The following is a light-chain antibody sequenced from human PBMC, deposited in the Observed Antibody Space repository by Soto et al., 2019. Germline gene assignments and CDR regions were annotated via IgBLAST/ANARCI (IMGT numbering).Light chain of an antibody. J-gene: IGKJ1*01. Sequence: EIKMTQSPAALSASVGDRVTITCRASQSVSSNLAWYQQKPGQAPRLLIYDASNRATGIPARFSGSGSGTDFTLTISSLEPEDFAVYYCQQRSNWPPTFGQGTKVDIK. CDR1: QSVSSN. CDR3: QQRSNWPPT. CDR2: DAS. V-gene: IGKV3-11*01.